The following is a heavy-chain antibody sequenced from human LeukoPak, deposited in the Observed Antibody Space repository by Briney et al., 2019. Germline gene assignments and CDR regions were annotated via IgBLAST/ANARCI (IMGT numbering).Heavy chain of an antibody. D-gene: IGHD3-10*01. V-gene: IGHV4-4*09. Sequence: SETLSLTCTVSGGSISSYYWSWIRQPPGKGLEWIGYIYTSGSTNYNPSLKSRVTISVDTSKNQFSLKLSSVTAADTAVYYCARGEGSYFDYWGQGTLVTVSS. CDR2: IYTSGST. CDR1: GGSISSYY. CDR3: ARGEGSYFDY. J-gene: IGHJ4*02.